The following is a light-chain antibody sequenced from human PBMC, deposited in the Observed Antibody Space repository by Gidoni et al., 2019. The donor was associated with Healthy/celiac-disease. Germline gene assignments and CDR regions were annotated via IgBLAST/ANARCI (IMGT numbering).Light chain of an antibody. CDR3: QQSYSTPYP. J-gene: IGKJ2*01. V-gene: IGKV1-39*01. Sequence: DIQMTQSPYSLSASVGDRVTITCRASQSISSYLNWYQQKPGKAPKLLIYAASSLQSGVPSRFSGSGSGTDFTLTISSLQPEDFATYYCQQSYSTPYPFXPXTKLEIK. CDR1: QSISSY. CDR2: AAS.